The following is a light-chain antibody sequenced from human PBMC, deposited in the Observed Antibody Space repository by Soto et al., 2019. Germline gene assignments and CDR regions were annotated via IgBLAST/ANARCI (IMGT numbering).Light chain of an antibody. CDR1: SSDVGGYNY. Sequence: QAVVTQPASVSGSPGQSVTISCTGTSSDVGGYNYVSWYQQHPGKAPKLMIYEVSNRPSGVSNRFSGSKSGNTASLAISGLQAEDEADYYCISYTSFRTLYVFGTGTKLTVL. CDR2: EVS. J-gene: IGLJ1*01. CDR3: ISYTSFRTLYV. V-gene: IGLV2-14*01.